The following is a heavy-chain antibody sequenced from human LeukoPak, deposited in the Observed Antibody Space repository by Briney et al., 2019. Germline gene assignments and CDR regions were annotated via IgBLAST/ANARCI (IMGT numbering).Heavy chain of an antibody. D-gene: IGHD3-10*01. V-gene: IGHV4-31*03. Sequence: SQTLSLTCTVSGGSISSDGYYWIWKPQHPGKDLVWIGNIYYSGSTYYNPSLKSRVTISVDTSKNQFSLKLSSVPAADTAVYYCARAPLLLWFGESINYFDYWGQGTLVTVSS. CDR1: GGSISSDGYY. J-gene: IGHJ4*02. CDR3: ARAPLLLWFGESINYFDY. CDR2: IYYSGST.